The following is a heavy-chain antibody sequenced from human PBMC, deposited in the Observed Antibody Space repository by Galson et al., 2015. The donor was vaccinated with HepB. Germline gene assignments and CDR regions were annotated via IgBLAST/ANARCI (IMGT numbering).Heavy chain of an antibody. CDR3: ARDQGDYYCSSTSCYGYYYYGMDV. D-gene: IGHD2-2*01. CDR1: GGTFSSYT. Sequence: SVKVSCKASGGTFSSYTISWVRQAPGQGLEWMGRIIPILGIANYAQKFQGRVTITADKSTSTAYMELSSLRSEDTAVYYCARDQGDYYCSSTSCYGYYYYGMDVWGQGTTVTVSS. J-gene: IGHJ6*02. CDR2: IIPILGIA. V-gene: IGHV1-69*04.